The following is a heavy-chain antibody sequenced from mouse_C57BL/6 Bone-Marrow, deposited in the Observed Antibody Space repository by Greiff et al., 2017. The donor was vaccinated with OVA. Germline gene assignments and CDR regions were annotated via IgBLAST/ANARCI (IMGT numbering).Heavy chain of an antibody. Sequence: QVQLQQPGAELVKPGASVKMSCKASGYTFTSYWITWVKQRPGQGLEWIGDIYPGSGSTNYNEKFKSKATLTVDTSSSTAYMQLSSLTSEDSAVYYCASRYNGSSWHYFDYWGQGTTLTVSS. CDR2: IYPGSGST. D-gene: IGHD1-1*01. CDR3: ASRYNGSSWHYFDY. V-gene: IGHV1-55*01. CDR1: GYTFTSYW. J-gene: IGHJ2*01.